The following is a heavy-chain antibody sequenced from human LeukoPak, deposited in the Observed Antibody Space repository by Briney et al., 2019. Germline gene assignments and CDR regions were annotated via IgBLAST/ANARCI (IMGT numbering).Heavy chain of an antibody. J-gene: IGHJ4*02. CDR1: GFTFGDYA. CDR3: TFPPRGYSYGYYDY. CDR2: IRSKAYGGTT. V-gene: IGHV3-49*03. Sequence: QLWGSLRLSCTASGFTFGDYAMSWFRQAPGKGLEWVGFIRSKAYGGTTEYAASVKGRFTISRDDSKSIAYLQMNSLKTEDTAVYYCTFPPRGYSYGYYDYWGQGTLVTVSS. D-gene: IGHD5-18*01.